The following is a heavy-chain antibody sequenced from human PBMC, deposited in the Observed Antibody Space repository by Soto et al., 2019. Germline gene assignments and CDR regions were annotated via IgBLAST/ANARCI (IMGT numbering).Heavy chain of an antibody. Sequence: ASVKVSCKASGNTFTSYDINWVRQATGHGLEWMGWINPNSGNIGYAQKFQVRVTMTRDTAIRTAYMEVSRLRSDDTAVYYCARGRASGSYYLLDYWGQGTLVTSPQ. J-gene: IGHJ4*02. CDR1: GNTFTSYD. CDR2: INPNSGNI. D-gene: IGHD3-10*01. CDR3: ARGRASGSYYLLDY. V-gene: IGHV1-8*01.